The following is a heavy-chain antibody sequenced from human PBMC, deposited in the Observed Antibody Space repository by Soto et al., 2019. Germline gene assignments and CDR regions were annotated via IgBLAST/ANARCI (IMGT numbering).Heavy chain of an antibody. D-gene: IGHD2-15*01. V-gene: IGHV3-23*01. J-gene: IGHJ3*01. CDR2: ISGSGDST. Sequence: PWGSLRLSCAASGFTFSSYAMSWVRQAPGKGLEWVSVISGSGDSTYYADSVKGRFTISRDNSKNTLYVQMNSLRAEDTAVYYCARELGYCSGGSCYMDGAFDFWGQGTMVSVSS. CDR1: GFTFSSYA. CDR3: ARELGYCSGGSCYMDGAFDF.